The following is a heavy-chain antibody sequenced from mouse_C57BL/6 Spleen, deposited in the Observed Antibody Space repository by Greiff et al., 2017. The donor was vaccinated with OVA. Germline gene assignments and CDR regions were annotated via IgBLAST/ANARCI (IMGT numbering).Heavy chain of an antibody. Sequence: QVQLKQPGAELVRPGTSVKLSCKASGYTFTSYWMHWVKQRPGQGLEWIGVIDPSDSYTNYNQKFKGKATLTVDTSSSTAYMQLSSLTSEDSAVYYCASPRNFWFAYWGQGTLVTVSA. CDR2: IDPSDSYT. V-gene: IGHV1-59*01. CDR3: ASPRNFWFAY. D-gene: IGHD2-1*01. J-gene: IGHJ3*01. CDR1: GYTFTSYW.